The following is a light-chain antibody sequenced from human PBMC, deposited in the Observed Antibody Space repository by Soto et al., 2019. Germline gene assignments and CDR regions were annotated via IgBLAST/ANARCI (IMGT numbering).Light chain of an antibody. V-gene: IGKV3-20*01. CDR2: GAS. Sequence: RRAPGTLSLSPGEKATVSGKATQSVSNNYLAWYQQKPGQAPRLLIYGASNRATGIPDRFSGSGSGTDSTLTISRLAPEDFVVYYCQQYGSPRTFGQGTKVDIK. J-gene: IGKJ1*01. CDR3: QQYGSPRT. CDR1: QSVSNNY.